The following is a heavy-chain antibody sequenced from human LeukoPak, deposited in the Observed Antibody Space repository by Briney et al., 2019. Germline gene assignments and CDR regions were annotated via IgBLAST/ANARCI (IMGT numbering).Heavy chain of an antibody. V-gene: IGHV1-3*03. CDR2: INAGNGNT. CDR1: GYTFTSYA. Sequence: ASAKVSCKAAGYTFTSYAMHWVRQAPGQRLEWMGWINAGNGNTKYSHEFQGRVTITRDTSASTDYMERSSLRSEEMAVYYCARDPGSSGYYYYYMDVWGKGTTVTVSS. J-gene: IGHJ6*03. CDR3: ARDPGSSGYYYYYMDV. D-gene: IGHD6-19*01.